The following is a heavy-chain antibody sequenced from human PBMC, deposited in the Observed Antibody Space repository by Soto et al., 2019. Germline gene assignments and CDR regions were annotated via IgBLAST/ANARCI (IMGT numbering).Heavy chain of an antibody. V-gene: IGHV4-39*01. CDR2: IYYSGST. D-gene: IGHD3-3*01. CDR1: GGSISSSRYS. CDR3: ASFKGLRFLEWLHTY. J-gene: IGHJ4*02. Sequence: SETLSLTCTVSGGSISSSRYSWGWIRQPPGKGLEWIGSIYYSGSTYYNPSLKSRVTISVDTSKNQFSLKLSSVTAADTAVYYCASFKGLRFLEWLHTYWGQGTLVTVSS.